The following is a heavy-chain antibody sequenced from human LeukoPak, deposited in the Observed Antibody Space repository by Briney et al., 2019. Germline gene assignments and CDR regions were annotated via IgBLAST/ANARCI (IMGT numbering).Heavy chain of an antibody. Sequence: SETLSLTCTVSGGSISSYYWSWIRQPPGKGLEWIGEINHSGSTNYNPSLKSRVTISVDTSKNQFSLKLSSVTAADTAVYYCARGWGSRYCSGGSCYSYYYYGMDVWGQGTTVTVSS. J-gene: IGHJ6*02. CDR1: GGSISSYY. V-gene: IGHV4-34*01. CDR2: INHSGST. D-gene: IGHD2-15*01. CDR3: ARGWGSRYCSGGSCYSYYYYGMDV.